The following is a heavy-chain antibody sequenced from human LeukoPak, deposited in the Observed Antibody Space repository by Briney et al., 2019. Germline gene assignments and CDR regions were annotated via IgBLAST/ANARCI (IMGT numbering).Heavy chain of an antibody. D-gene: IGHD3-10*01. CDR2: INIYTGNT. CDR3: ARHGSMTLIRGRLRYYYMDV. V-gene: IGHV1-18*01. CDR1: GYTFTSYG. Sequence: ASVKVSCKASGYTFTSYGISWVRQAPGQGLEWMGWINIYTGNTNYVQKFQGRVTMTTDTSTSTAYMELRSLRSDDTAVYYCARHGSMTLIRGRLRYYYMDVWGKGTTVTISS. J-gene: IGHJ6*03.